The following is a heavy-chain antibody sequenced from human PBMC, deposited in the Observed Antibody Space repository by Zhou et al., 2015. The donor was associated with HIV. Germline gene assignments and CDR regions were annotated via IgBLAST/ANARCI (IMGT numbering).Heavy chain of an antibody. V-gene: IGHV1-69*01. CDR3: ARGRGASSNYDFWSGYYYYYYYYMDV. Sequence: QVQLVQSGAEVKKPGSSVKVSCKASGGTFSSYAISWVRQAPGQGLEWMGGIIPIFGTANYAQKFQGRVTITADESTSTAYMELSSLRSEDTAVYYCARGRGASSNYDFWSGYYYYYYYYMDVWGKGTTVTVSS. D-gene: IGHD3-3*01. J-gene: IGHJ6*03. CDR2: IIPIFGTA. CDR1: GGTFSSYA.